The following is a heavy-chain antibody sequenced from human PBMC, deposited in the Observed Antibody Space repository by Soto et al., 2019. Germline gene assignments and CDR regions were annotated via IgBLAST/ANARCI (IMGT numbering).Heavy chain of an antibody. CDR1: GGTFSSYA. Sequence: SVKVSCKASGGTFSSYAISWVRQAPGQGLEWMGGIIPIFGTANYAQKFQGRVTITADESTSTAYMELSSLRSEDTAVYYCARDMRYCSGGSCYSYFDYWGQGTLVTVSS. D-gene: IGHD2-15*01. CDR2: IIPIFGTA. J-gene: IGHJ4*02. V-gene: IGHV1-69*13. CDR3: ARDMRYCSGGSCYSYFDY.